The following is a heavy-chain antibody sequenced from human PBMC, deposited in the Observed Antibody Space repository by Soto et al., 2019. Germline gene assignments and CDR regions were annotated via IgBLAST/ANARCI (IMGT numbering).Heavy chain of an antibody. V-gene: IGHV3-48*01. CDR3: ATSYGNAWYTY. J-gene: IGHJ4*02. CDR1: GFTFSSYS. CDR2: ISSSSSTI. Sequence: PGGSLRLSCAASGFTFSSYSMNWVRQAPGKGLEWVSYISSSSSTIYYADSVKGRFTISRDNAKNSLYLQMNSLRAEDTAVYYCATSYGNAWYTYWGQGTQVTVSS. D-gene: IGHD6-13*01.